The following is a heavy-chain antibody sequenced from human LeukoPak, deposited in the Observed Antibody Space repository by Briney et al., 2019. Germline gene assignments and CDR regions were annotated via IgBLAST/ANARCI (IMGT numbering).Heavy chain of an antibody. Sequence: SETLSLTCTVSGGSISRSSYYWSWIRQPPGKGLEWIGYIYYSGSTNYNPSLKSRFTISVDTSKNQFSLKLSSVTAADTAVYYCARLSSLVDAFDIWGQGTMVTVSS. D-gene: IGHD2-8*02. CDR3: ARLSSLVDAFDI. CDR1: GGSISRSSYY. V-gene: IGHV4-61*05. CDR2: IYYSGST. J-gene: IGHJ3*02.